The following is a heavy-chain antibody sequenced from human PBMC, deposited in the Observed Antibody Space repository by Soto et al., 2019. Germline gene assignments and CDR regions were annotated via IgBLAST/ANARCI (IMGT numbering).Heavy chain of an antibody. Sequence: GASVKVSCKASGGTFSSYAISWVRQAPGQGLEWMGGIIPIFGTANYAQKFQGRVTITADESTSTAYMELSSLRSADTAVYYCARGQNYYYYYGMDVWGQGTTGTVSS. CDR1: GGTFSSYA. CDR3: ARGQNYYYYYGMDV. CDR2: IIPIFGTA. J-gene: IGHJ6*02. V-gene: IGHV1-69*13.